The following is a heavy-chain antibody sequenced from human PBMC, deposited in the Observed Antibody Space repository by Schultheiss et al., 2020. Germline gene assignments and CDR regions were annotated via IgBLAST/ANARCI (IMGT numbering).Heavy chain of an antibody. CDR2: IYYSGST. V-gene: IGHV4-31*03. CDR1: GGSISSSSYY. J-gene: IGHJ6*02. CDR3: ARSPDYGSGSYSYMDV. Sequence: SETLALTCTVSGGSISSSSYYWGWIRQPPGKGLEWIGYIYYSGSTYYNPSLKSRVTISVDTSKNQFSLKLSSVTAADTAVYYCARSPDYGSGSYSYMDVWGQGTTVTVSS. D-gene: IGHD3-10*01.